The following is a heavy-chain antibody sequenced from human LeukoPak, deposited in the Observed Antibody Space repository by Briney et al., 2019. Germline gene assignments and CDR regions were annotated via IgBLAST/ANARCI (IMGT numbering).Heavy chain of an antibody. V-gene: IGHV5-51*01. Sequence: GESLKISCKGSGYSFTSYWIGWVRQMPGKGLEWMGIIYPGDTDIRYSPSFQGQVTISADKSISTAYLQWSSLKASDTAMYYCARQVSDGAGPRRPDMVATLIGFDPWGQGTLVTVSS. CDR2: IYPGDTDI. D-gene: IGHD5-12*01. CDR1: GYSFTSYW. J-gene: IGHJ5*02. CDR3: ARQVSDGAGPRRPDMVATLIGFDP.